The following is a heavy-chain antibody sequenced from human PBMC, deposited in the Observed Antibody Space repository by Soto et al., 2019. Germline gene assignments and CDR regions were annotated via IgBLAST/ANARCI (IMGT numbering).Heavy chain of an antibody. CDR3: ARDRAYGILTGSGERYNWFDP. CDR2: IYYSGST. CDR1: GGSISSGGYY. J-gene: IGHJ5*02. V-gene: IGHV4-31*03. Sequence: PSETLSLTCTVSGGSISSGGYYWSWIRQHPGKGLEWIGYIYYSGSTYYNPSLKSRVTISVDTSKNQFSLKLSSVTAADTAVYYCARDRAYGILTGSGERYNWFDPWGQGTLVTVSS. D-gene: IGHD3-9*01.